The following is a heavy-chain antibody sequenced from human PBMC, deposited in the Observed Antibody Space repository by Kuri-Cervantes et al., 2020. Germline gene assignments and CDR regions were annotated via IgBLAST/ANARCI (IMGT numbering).Heavy chain of an antibody. CDR3: ARDWRETTVTTVGY. V-gene: IGHV3-33*01. CDR1: GFTFSSYG. J-gene: IGHJ4*02. CDR2: IWYDGSNK. Sequence: GESLKISCAASGFTFSSYGMHWVRQAPGKGLEWVAVIWYDGSNKYYADSVKGRFTISRDNSKNTLYLQMNSLRVEDTAVYYCARDWRETTVTTVGYWGQGPLVTVSS. D-gene: IGHD4-17*01.